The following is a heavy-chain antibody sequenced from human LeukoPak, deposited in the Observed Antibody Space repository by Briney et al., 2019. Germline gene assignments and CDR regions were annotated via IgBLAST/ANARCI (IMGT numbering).Heavy chain of an antibody. D-gene: IGHD4-23*01. J-gene: IGHJ2*01. CDR1: GLTFSTYW. CDR3: AREVVTVRYFDL. V-gene: IGHV4-34*01. Sequence: SGGSLRLSCAASGLTFSTYWMSWIRQPPGKGLEWIGEINHSGSTNYNPSLKSRVTISVDTSKNQFSLKLSSVTAADTAVYYCAREVVTVRYFDLWGRGTLVTVSS. CDR2: INHSGST.